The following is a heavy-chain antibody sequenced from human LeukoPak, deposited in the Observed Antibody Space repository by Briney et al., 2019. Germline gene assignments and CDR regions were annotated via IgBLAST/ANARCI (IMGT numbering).Heavy chain of an antibody. D-gene: IGHD6-13*01. V-gene: IGHV4-39*07. CDR3: AREVSSSWANWFDP. CDR1: GGSISSSSYY. J-gene: IGHJ5*02. Sequence: PSETLSLTCTVSGGSISSSSYYWGWIRQPPGKGLEWIGSIYYSGSTYYNPSLKSRVTISVDTSKNQFSLKLSSVTAADTAVYYCAREVSSSWANWFDPWGQGTLVTVSS. CDR2: IYYSGST.